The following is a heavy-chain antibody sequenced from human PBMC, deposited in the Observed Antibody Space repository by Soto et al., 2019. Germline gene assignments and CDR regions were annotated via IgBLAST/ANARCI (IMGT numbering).Heavy chain of an antibody. D-gene: IGHD5-12*01. CDR3: ARLSRATHYYYYGMDV. CDR2: ISGTSGST. J-gene: IGHJ6*02. CDR1: GFTFNTYA. V-gene: IGHV3-23*01. Sequence: TGGSLRLSCAASGFTFNTYAMTWVRQAPGKGLEWVSSISGTSGSTYYADSVKGRFTISRDNSKNTLYLQMYSLRAEDTATYYCARLSRATHYYYYGMDVWGQGTTVTVSS.